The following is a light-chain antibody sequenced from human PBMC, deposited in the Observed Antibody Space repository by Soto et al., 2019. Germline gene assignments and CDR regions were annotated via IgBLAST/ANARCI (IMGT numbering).Light chain of an antibody. J-gene: IGLJ1*01. CDR3: SSYTSGSTYV. CDR2: DVS. Sequence: QSALTQPASVSGSPGQSITNSCTGTSSDVGAYNYVSWYQQHPGKAPKLMIYDVSSRPSGVSNRFSGSKSGNTASLTISGLQAEDEADYYCSSYTSGSTYVFGTGTKVTVL. CDR1: SSDVGAYNY. V-gene: IGLV2-14*03.